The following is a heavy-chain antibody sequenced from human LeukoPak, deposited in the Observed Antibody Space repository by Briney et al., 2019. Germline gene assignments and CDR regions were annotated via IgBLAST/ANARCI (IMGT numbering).Heavy chain of an antibody. CDR2: IYTSGST. J-gene: IGHJ2*01. CDR3: ARDRLGATGHWRIDV. D-gene: IGHD1-26*01. V-gene: IGHV4-4*09. CDR1: GGSISSYY. Sequence: SETLSLTCTVSGGSISSYYWCWIRQPPGKGLEWIGYIYTSGSTNYNPSLKSRVTISVDTSKNQFSLKLSSVTAADTAVYYCARDRLGATGHWRIDVWGRGTLVTVSS.